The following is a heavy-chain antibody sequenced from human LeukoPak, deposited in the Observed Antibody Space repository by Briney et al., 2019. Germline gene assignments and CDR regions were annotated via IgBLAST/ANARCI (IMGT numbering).Heavy chain of an antibody. CDR2: IYPGDSDT. V-gene: IGHV5-51*01. J-gene: IGHJ3*02. Sequence: GESLKISCKGSGYSFPTYWIAWVRQMPGKGLEWMGIIYPGDSDTRYSPSFQGQVTISADKSISTAYLQWSSLKASDIAMYYCARPRMSGSFGAFDIWGQGTMVTVYS. CDR1: GYSFPTYW. D-gene: IGHD1-26*01. CDR3: ARPRMSGSFGAFDI.